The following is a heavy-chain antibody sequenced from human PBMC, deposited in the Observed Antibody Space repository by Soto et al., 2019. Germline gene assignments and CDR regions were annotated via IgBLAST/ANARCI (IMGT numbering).Heavy chain of an antibody. Sequence: EVQLVESGGGLVQPGGSLRLSCAASGFTFSSYSMNWVRQAPGKGLEWVSYISSSSSTIYYADTVKGRFTISRDNDKRSLYLQMNSLRAEDTAVYYCARDPGIVVVVAAPNWFDPWGQGTLVTVSS. D-gene: IGHD2-15*01. CDR3: ARDPGIVVVVAAPNWFDP. CDR1: GFTFSSYS. J-gene: IGHJ5*02. CDR2: ISSSSSTI. V-gene: IGHV3-48*01.